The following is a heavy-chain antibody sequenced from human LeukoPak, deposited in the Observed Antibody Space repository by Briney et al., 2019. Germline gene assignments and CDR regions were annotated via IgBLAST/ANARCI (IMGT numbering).Heavy chain of an antibody. CDR3: AREELGHTDDAFDI. J-gene: IGHJ3*02. Sequence: FQGRVTITRDTSASTAYMELSSLRSEDTAVYYCAREELGHTDDAFDIWGQGTMVTVSS. V-gene: IGHV1-3*01. D-gene: IGHD3-16*01.